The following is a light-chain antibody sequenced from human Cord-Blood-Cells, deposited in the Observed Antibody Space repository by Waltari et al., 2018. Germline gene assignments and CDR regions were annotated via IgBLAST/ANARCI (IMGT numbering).Light chain of an antibody. Sequence: QSALTQPRSVSGSPGQSVTISCTGTSSDVGGYNYVSWYQQHPGKAPKLMIYDVSKRPAGVPDGFAGAKSGNAASLTISGLQAEDEADYYCCSYAGSYTWGFGTGTKVTVL. V-gene: IGLV2-11*01. CDR3: CSYAGSYTWG. CDR1: SSDVGGYNY. CDR2: DVS. J-gene: IGLJ1*01.